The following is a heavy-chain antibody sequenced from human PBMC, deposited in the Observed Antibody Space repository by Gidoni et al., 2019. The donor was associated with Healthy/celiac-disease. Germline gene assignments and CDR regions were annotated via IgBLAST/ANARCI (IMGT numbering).Heavy chain of an antibody. D-gene: IGHD3-10*01. CDR3: ARSLMVRGVIGDLDY. CDR2: IYSDGST. CDR1: GFTVSSNY. J-gene: IGHJ4*02. V-gene: IGHV3-53*01. Sequence: EVQLVESGGGLIQPGGSLRLSCAASGFTVSSNYMSWVRQAPGKGLEWVSVIYSDGSTYSADSVKGRFTISRDNSKNTLYLQMNSLRAEDTAVYYCARSLMVRGVIGDLDYWGQGTLVTVSS.